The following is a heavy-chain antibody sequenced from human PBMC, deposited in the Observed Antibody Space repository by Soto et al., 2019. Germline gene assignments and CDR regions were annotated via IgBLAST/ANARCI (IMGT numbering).Heavy chain of an antibody. CDR1: GFSLSTSGMG. V-gene: IGHV2-5*02. CDR3: AHYSSTCSFDY. J-gene: IGHJ4*02. CDR2: IYWDDDK. Sequence: QVRLKESGPTLVKPTQTLTLTCTFSGFSLSTSGMGVGWIRQPPGKALEWLALIYWDDDKRYSPSLKSRLTITKDTSKKQVVLTMTNLDPVDTATYYCAHYSSTCSFDYWGQGTLVTVSS. D-gene: IGHD6-13*01.